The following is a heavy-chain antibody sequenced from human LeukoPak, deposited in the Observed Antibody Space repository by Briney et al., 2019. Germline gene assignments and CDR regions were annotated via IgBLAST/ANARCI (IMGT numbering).Heavy chain of an antibody. CDR1: GYTFTGYH. CDR2: INPNSGDT. Sequence: ASVKVSCKASGYTFTGYHMHWVRQAPGQGLEWMGRINPNSGDTNYAQEFLGRVTMTRDTSISTAYMELSRLRSDDTAVYYCARGRGGDGYSQDAFDIWGQGTMVTVSS. CDR3: ARGRGGDGYSQDAFDI. J-gene: IGHJ3*02. D-gene: IGHD5-24*01. V-gene: IGHV1-2*06.